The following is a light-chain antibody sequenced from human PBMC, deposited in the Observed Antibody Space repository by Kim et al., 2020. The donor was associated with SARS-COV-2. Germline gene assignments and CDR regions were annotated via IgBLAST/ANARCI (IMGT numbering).Light chain of an antibody. Sequence: SIGDRVTITCRASQSISDWLAWYQQKPGRAPKLLIYRASRLDSGVPSRFSGSGSETEFSLTISSLQPDDFATYYCQQYRTYPPLTFGGGTKV. V-gene: IGKV1-5*03. CDR3: QQYRTYPPLT. CDR1: QSISDW. CDR2: RAS. J-gene: IGKJ4*01.